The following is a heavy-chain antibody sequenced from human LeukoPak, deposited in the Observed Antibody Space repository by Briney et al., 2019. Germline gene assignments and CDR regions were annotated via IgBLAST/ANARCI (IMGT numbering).Heavy chain of an antibody. CDR1: GFTFSNHG. D-gene: IGHD3-10*01. J-gene: IGHJ4*02. Sequence: GGSLRLSCAASGFTFSNHGMNWVRQAPGKGLEWVSGISPSGDITYYADSVKGRFTISRDNSKDTLYLEVISLTAEDTAVYYCAKDDAWLRFGEWSQGTLVSVSS. CDR2: ISPSGDIT. V-gene: IGHV3-23*01. CDR3: AKDDAWLRFGE.